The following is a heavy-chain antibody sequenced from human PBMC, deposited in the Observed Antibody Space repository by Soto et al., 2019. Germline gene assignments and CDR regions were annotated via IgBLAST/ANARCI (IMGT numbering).Heavy chain of an antibody. D-gene: IGHD3-10*01. J-gene: IGHJ4*02. CDR2: IWYDGSNK. CDR3: ARDERDSGSLDS. CDR1: GFTFSSYG. Sequence: QVQLVESGGGVVQPGRSLRLSCAASGFTFSSYGMHWVRQAPGKGLEWVAVIWYDGSNKYYGNSVKGRLTISRDNSKNTLYLQMNSLRGEDTAVYYCARDERDSGSLDSWGQGTLVTVSS. V-gene: IGHV3-33*01.